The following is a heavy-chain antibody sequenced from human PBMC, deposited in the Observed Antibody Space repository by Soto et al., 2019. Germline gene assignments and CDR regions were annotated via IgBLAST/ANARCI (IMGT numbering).Heavy chain of an antibody. D-gene: IGHD5-18*01. Sequence: GASVKVSCKASVYTFTSYYMHWVRQAPGQGLEWMGIINPSGGSTSYAQKFQGRVTMTRDTSTSTVYMELSSVTAADTAVYYCARSGYSYGPNPLLYWGQGTLVTV. J-gene: IGHJ4*02. CDR3: ARSGYSYGPNPLLY. CDR1: VYTFTSYY. CDR2: INPSGGST. V-gene: IGHV1-46*01.